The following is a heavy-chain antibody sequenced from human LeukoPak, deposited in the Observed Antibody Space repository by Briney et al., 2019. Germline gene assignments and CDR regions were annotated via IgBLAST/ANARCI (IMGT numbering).Heavy chain of an antibody. CDR2: ISTDGSRP. J-gene: IGHJ4*02. Sequence: GSLRLSCAASGFTFSSHWMHWVRQAPGKGLVWVSGISTDGSRPRYADSVNGRFTISRDNAKNTLYLQMNSLRAEDTAVYFCVRDGQGSTPLDYWGQGTLVTVSS. D-gene: IGHD2-15*01. CDR3: VRDGQGSTPLDY. V-gene: IGHV3-74*01. CDR1: GFTFSSHW.